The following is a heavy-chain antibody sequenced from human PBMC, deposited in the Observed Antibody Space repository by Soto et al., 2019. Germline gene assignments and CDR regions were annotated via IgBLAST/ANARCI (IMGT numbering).Heavy chain of an antibody. D-gene: IGHD1-26*01. CDR3: ARGPAGAARFDY. CDR1: GFTFSSYA. J-gene: IGHJ4*02. Sequence: QVQLVESGGGVVQPRRSLRLSCAASGFTFSSYALHWVRQAPGKGLEWVAVISYDGSNKYYADSVKGRFTISRDNSKNTLDLQMNSLRAEDTAVYYWARGPAGAARFDYWGQGTLVTVSS. V-gene: IGHV3-30-3*01. CDR2: ISYDGSNK.